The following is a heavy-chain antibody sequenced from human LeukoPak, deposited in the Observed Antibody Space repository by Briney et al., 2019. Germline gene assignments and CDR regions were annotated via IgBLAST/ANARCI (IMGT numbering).Heavy chain of an antibody. D-gene: IGHD1-26*01. Sequence: GGSLRLSCAASGFTFSSYAMSWVRQAPGKGLEWVSAISGSGGSTYYADSVKGRFTISRDNSKNTLYLQMNSLRAEDTAVYYCAKDPSNSGSYYGLFDYWGQGTLVTVSS. CDR2: ISGSGGST. CDR1: GFTFSSYA. J-gene: IGHJ4*02. CDR3: AKDPSNSGSYYGLFDY. V-gene: IGHV3-23*01.